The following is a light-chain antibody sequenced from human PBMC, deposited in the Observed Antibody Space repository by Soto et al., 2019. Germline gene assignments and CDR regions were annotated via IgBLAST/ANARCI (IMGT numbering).Light chain of an antibody. V-gene: IGKV1-39*01. CDR3: QHSYRTPYT. CDR2: DAS. Sequence: DIQMTQSPSSLSASVGDRVTITCRASQGISTYLVWYQQRQGRAPKLLIYDASSLLSGVPSSFSGSGSGTDFSLTISSLQPEDFATYFCQHSYRTPYTFGQGTKLETK. CDR1: QGISTY. J-gene: IGKJ2*01.